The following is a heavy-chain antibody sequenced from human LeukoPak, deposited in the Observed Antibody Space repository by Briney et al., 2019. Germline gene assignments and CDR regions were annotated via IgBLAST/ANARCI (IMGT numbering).Heavy chain of an antibody. CDR3: ARQKQWPETYYYYMDV. D-gene: IGHD6-19*01. CDR1: GGSFSGYY. J-gene: IGHJ6*03. V-gene: IGHV4-34*01. CDR2: INHSGST. Sequence: SETLSLTCAVYGGSFSGYYWSWIRQPPGKGPEWIGEINHSGSTNYNPSLKSRVTISVDTSKNQFSLKLSSVTAADTAVYYCARQKQWPETYYYYMDVWGKGTTVTVSS.